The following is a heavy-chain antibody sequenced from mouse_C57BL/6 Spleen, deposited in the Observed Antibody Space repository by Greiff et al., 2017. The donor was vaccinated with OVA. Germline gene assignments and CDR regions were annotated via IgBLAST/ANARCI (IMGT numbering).Heavy chain of an antibody. V-gene: IGHV3-8*01. CDR3: ARFPNWDGKGRYFDY. D-gene: IGHD4-1*01. CDR1: GYSITSDY. J-gene: IGHJ2*01. Sequence: EVQRVESGPGLAKPSQTLSLTCSVTGYSITSDYWNWIRKFPGNKLEYMGYISYSGSTYYNPSLKSRISITRDTSKNQYYLQLNSVTTEDTATYYCARFPNWDGKGRYFDYWGQGTTLTVSS. CDR2: ISYSGST.